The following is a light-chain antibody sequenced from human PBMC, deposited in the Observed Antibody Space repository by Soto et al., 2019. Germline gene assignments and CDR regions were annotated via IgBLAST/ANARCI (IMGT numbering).Light chain of an antibody. CDR1: QNIRNNY. Sequence: SVLTQSPGTVSLSPGESATLFCRTSQNIRNNYLAWYQQRPGQSPRLLIHGVFNRAAGIPDRFSGRGSGTDFTLTISGLQPEDSAVYYCQHYDGSPRTFGQGTNVEIK. J-gene: IGKJ2*01. CDR2: GVF. V-gene: IGKV3-20*01. CDR3: QHYDGSPRT.